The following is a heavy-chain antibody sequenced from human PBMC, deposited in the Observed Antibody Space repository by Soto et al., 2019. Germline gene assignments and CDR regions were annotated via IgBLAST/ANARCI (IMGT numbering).Heavy chain of an antibody. CDR3: ARLATRYYFDY. CDR2: IYYSGST. J-gene: IGHJ4*02. D-gene: IGHD1-1*01. V-gene: IGHV4-59*01. CDR1: GGSISSYY. Sequence: SETLSLTCTVSGGSISSYYWSWIRQPPGKGLEWIGYIYYSGSTNYNPSLKSRVTISVDTSKNQFSLKMSSVTAADTAVYYCARLATRYYFDYWGQRTPDIVSS.